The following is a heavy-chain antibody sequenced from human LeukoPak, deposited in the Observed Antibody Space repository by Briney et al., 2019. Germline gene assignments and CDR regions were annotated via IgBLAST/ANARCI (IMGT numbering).Heavy chain of an antibody. CDR3: AKEAQYRFKKPLDY. J-gene: IGHJ4*02. D-gene: IGHD2-2*01. CDR1: GFTFSSYG. V-gene: IGHV3-33*06. CDR2: IWYDGSNK. Sequence: GRSLRLSCAASGFTFSSYGMHWVRQAPGKGLEWVAVIWYDGSNKYYADSVKGRFTISRDNSKNTLYLQMNSLRAEDTAVYNCAKEAQYRFKKPLDYWGQGTLVTVSS.